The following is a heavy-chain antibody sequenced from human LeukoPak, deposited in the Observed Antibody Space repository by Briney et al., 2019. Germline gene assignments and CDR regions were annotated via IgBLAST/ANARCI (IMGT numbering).Heavy chain of an antibody. Sequence: GGSLRLSCAASGFTFSSYAMSWVRQAPGKGLEWVAFIRYDGSNKYYADSVKGRFTISRDNSKNTLYLQMNSLRAEDTAVYYCAKDSRFLEWLSGYWGQGTLVTVSS. D-gene: IGHD3-3*01. J-gene: IGHJ4*02. CDR2: IRYDGSNK. CDR1: GFTFSSYA. CDR3: AKDSRFLEWLSGY. V-gene: IGHV3-30*02.